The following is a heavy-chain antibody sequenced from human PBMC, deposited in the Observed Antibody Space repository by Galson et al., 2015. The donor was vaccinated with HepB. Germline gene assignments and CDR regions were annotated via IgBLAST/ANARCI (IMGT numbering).Heavy chain of an antibody. CDR1: GFTFSSCG. J-gene: IGHJ4*02. CDR2: IWYDGSIE. Sequence: LRLSCAASGFTFSSCGMYWVRQAPGKGLEWVAVIWYDGSIEYYRDSVRGRFTVSRDNSRNTLYLQMSSLRAEDTAVYYCARDLGFGLDYWGQGTLVTVSS. CDR3: ARDLGFGLDY. D-gene: IGHD3-16*01. V-gene: IGHV3-33*01.